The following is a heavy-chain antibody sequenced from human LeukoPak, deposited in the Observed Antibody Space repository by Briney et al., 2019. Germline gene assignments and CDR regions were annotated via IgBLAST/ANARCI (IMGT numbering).Heavy chain of an antibody. V-gene: IGHV3-21*01. J-gene: IGHJ6*03. CDR1: GFTFSSYS. CDR2: ISSSSSYT. Sequence: GGSLRLSCAASGFTFSSYSMNWVRQAPGKGLEWVSSISSSSSYTYYADSVKGRFTISRDNAKNSLYLQMNSLRAEDTAVYYCARVGGYSGYDLAFEHYYYYMDVWGKGTTVTVSS. D-gene: IGHD5-12*01. CDR3: ARVGGYSGYDLAFEHYYYYMDV.